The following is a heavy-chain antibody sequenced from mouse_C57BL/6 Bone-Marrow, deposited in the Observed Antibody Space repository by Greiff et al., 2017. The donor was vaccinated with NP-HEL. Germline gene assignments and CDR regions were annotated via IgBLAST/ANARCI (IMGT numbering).Heavy chain of an antibody. CDR3: ARVYYGSSPAWFAY. CDR1: GFTFSDYY. Sequence: EVQLVESGGGLVQPGGSLKLSCAASGFTFSDYYMYWVRQTPEKRLEWVAYISNGGGSTYYPDTVKGRFTISSDNAKNTLYLQMSRLKSEDTAMYYCARVYYGSSPAWFAYWGQGTLVTVSA. CDR2: ISNGGGST. V-gene: IGHV5-12*01. J-gene: IGHJ3*01. D-gene: IGHD1-1*01.